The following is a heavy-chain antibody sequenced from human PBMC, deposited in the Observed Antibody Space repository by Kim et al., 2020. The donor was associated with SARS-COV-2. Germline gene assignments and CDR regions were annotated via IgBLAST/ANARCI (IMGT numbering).Heavy chain of an antibody. CDR3: AKGSYSGSSLDY. Sequence: SYPGSVKGRFTSSRDYSKNTLYLQMNSVRAEDTAVYYCAKGSYSGSSLDYWGQGTLVTVSS. J-gene: IGHJ4*02. V-gene: IGHV3-23*01. D-gene: IGHD1-26*01.